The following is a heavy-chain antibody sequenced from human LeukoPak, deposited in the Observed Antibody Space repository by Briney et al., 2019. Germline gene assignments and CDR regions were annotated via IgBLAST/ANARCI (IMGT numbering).Heavy chain of an antibody. D-gene: IGHD1-7*01. Sequence: PGGSLRLSCAASGFTFSSYWMSWVRQAPGKGLEWVANIKQDGSEKYYVDSVKGRFTISRDNAKNSLYLQMNSLRAEDTAVYYCACGDWELPSAYWGQGTLVTVSS. V-gene: IGHV3-7*01. CDR2: IKQDGSEK. CDR3: ACGDWELPSAY. J-gene: IGHJ4*02. CDR1: GFTFSSYW.